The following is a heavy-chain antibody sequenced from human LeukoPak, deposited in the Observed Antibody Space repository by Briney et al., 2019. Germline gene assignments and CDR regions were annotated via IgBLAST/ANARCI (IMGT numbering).Heavy chain of an antibody. V-gene: IGHV3-9*01. D-gene: IGHD6-6*01. J-gene: IGHJ4*02. CDR2: ISWNGDMV. Sequence: GGSLRLSCVVSGFTFNDYAMHWVRQVPGKGLEWVSGISWNGDMVDYADSVRGRFTISRDNAKNSLYLQMNSLRAEDTALYYCAKSGGAYASSSADNWGQGTLVTVSS. CDR1: GFTFNDYA. CDR3: AKSGGAYASSSADN.